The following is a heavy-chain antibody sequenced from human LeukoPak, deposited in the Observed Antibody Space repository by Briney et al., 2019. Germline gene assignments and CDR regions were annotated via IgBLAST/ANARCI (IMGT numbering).Heavy chain of an antibody. CDR3: AKGGLLLRYSYFDY. CDR2: ISGSGGST. V-gene: IGHV3-23*01. Sequence: GGTLRLSCAASGFTFSSYGMSWVRQAPGKGLEWVSAISGSGGSTYYADSVKGRFTISRDNSKNTLYLQMNSLRAEDTAVYYCAKGGLLLRYSYFDYWGQGTLVTVSS. D-gene: IGHD3-9*01. CDR1: GFTFSSYG. J-gene: IGHJ4*02.